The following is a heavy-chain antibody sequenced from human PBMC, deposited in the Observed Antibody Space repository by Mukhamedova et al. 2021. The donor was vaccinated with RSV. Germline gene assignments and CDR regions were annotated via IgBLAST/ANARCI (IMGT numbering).Heavy chain of an antibody. Sequence: YAMSWVRQAPGKGLEWVSAISGSGGSTYYADSVKGRFTISRDNSKNTRYLQMNSLRAEDTAVYYCAKRVGYSYVDYWGKGTLVTVS. D-gene: IGHD5-18*01. CDR3: AKRVGYSYVDY. V-gene: IGHV3-23*01. CDR1: YA. CDR2: ISGSGGST. J-gene: IGHJ4*02.